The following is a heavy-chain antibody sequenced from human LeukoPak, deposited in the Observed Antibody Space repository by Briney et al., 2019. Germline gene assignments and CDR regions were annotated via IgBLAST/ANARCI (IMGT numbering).Heavy chain of an antibody. V-gene: IGHV3-11*04. D-gene: IGHD5-18*01. J-gene: IGHJ6*03. CDR1: GFTFSDYY. CDR3: ARDTGYSYGYGYYYYMDV. Sequence: GGSLRLSCAASGFTFSDYYMSWIRQAPGKGLEWVSYISSSGSTIYYADSVKGRFTISSDNAKNSLYLQMNSLRAEDTAVYYCARDTGYSYGYGYYYYMDVWGKGTTVTVSS. CDR2: ISSSGSTI.